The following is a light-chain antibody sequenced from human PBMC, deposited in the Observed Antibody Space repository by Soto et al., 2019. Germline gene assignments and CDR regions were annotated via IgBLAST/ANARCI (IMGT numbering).Light chain of an antibody. Sequence: EIVLTQSPCTLSLSPGERATLSCRASQSVISNYLAWYQQNPGQAPRLLIYGACSRATGIPNMFSGSGSGTDFTLTISILEHDDFAVYGCHHYGNSPQTFGQGTKVDIK. CDR2: GAC. V-gene: IGKV3-20*01. CDR3: HHYGNSPQT. J-gene: IGKJ1*01. CDR1: QSVISNY.